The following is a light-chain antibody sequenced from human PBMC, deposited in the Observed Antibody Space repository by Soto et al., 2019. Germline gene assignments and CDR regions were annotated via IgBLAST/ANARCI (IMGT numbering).Light chain of an antibody. Sequence: QSALTQPASVSGSPGQSITISCTGTSSDGGGYNHVSLYQHSPGKAPKLILFAVSDRPSGVSHRFSGSKSGNTASLTISGLQAEDEADYYCCSYTSLSTVVFGGGTKLTVL. J-gene: IGLJ2*01. CDR2: AVS. CDR1: SSDGGGYNH. CDR3: CSYTSLSTVV. V-gene: IGLV2-14*01.